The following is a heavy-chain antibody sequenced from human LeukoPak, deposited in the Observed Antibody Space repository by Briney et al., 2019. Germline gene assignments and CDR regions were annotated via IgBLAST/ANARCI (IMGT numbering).Heavy chain of an antibody. CDR3: ARDQYSSFDY. V-gene: IGHV3-48*03. CDR1: GFTFSSYE. J-gene: IGHJ4*02. Sequence: SGGSLRLSCAASGFTFSSYEVNWVRQAPGKGLEWVSYISSSGSTIYYADSVKGRFTISRDNAKNSLYLQMNSLRAEDTAVYYCARDQYSSFDYWGQGTLVTVSS. D-gene: IGHD2-21*01. CDR2: ISSSGSTI.